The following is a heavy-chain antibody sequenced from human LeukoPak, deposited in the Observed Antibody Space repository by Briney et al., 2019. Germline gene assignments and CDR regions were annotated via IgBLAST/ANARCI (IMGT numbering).Heavy chain of an antibody. V-gene: IGHV3-23*01. CDR3: AKGMLGYCNGGSCYPQDG. CDR2: ISASGGST. J-gene: IGHJ4*02. Sequence: GGSLRLSCAASGFTFSSYAMSWVRQAPGKGLEWFSAISASGGSTYHADSVKGRFTISRDNSKNTLYLQMNSLRGEDTALYYCAKGMLGYCNGGSCYPQDGWGQGTLVTVSS. CDR1: GFTFSSYA. D-gene: IGHD2-15*01.